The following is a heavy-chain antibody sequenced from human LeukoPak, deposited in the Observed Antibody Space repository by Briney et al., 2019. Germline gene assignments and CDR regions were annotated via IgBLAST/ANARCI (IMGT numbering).Heavy chain of an antibody. Sequence: GGSLRLSCAASGFSFSSSTMNWVRQAPGRGLEWVSSISSSGSSIYYADSVKGRFTISRDNSKNTLYLQMNSLRAEDTAVYYCARVDTGSYFDYWGQGTLVTVSS. J-gene: IGHJ4*02. CDR3: ARVDTGSYFDY. V-gene: IGHV3-21*01. CDR2: ISSSGSSI. CDR1: GFSFSSST. D-gene: IGHD1-14*01.